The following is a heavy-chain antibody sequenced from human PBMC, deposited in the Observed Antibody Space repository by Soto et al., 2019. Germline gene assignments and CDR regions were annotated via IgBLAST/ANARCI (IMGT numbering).Heavy chain of an antibody. V-gene: IGHV4-30-4*01. CDR2: SYYSGST. CDR3: ARDNAAAGTGSLDY. D-gene: IGHD6-13*01. CDR1: GGSISSGCYY. J-gene: IGHJ4*02. Sequence: SETLELTCTVSGGSISSGCYYWSWLRQHPGKGLEWIGCSYYSGSTDYNPSLKSRVTLSVDTSKNQFSLKLSSVTAADTAVYYCARDNAAAGTGSLDYWGQGTLVTVSS.